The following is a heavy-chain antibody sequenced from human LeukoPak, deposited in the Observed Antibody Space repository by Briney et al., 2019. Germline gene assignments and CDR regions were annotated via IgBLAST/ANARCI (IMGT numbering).Heavy chain of an antibody. V-gene: IGHV4-34*01. D-gene: IGHD2-2*01. CDR2: INHSGST. Sequence: SETLSLTCAVYGGSFSGYYWSWIRQPPGKGLEWIGEINHSGSTNYNPSLKSRVTISVDTSKNQFSLKLSSVTAADTAVYYCASSSTTRARYYYYGMDVWGQGTTVTVSS. CDR1: GGSFSGYY. J-gene: IGHJ6*02. CDR3: ASSSTTRARYYYYGMDV.